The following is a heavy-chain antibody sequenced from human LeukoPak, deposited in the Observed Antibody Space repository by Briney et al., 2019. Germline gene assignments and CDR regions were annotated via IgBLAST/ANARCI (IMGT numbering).Heavy chain of an antibody. J-gene: IGHJ3*02. Sequence: GGSLRLSCAASGFTFSNYWMHWVRQAPGKGLVWVSRIHSDGRTTIYADSVKGRFTISRDNAKNTLYLQMNSLRAEDTAVYYCARDGPDYYGSGSYERNDAFDIWGQGTMVTVSS. D-gene: IGHD3-10*01. CDR3: ARDGPDYYGSGSYERNDAFDI. CDR2: IHSDGRTT. CDR1: GFTFSNYW. V-gene: IGHV3-74*01.